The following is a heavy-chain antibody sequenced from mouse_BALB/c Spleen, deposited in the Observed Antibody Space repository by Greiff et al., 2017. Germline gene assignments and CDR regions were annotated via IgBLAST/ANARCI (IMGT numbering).Heavy chain of an antibody. CDR3: ARDPHTTATSLDY. Sequence: VMLVESGPGLVAPSQSLSITCTVSGFSLTSYGVHWVRQPPGKGLEWLGVIWAGGSTNYNSALMSRLSISKDNSKSQVFLKMNSLQTDDTAMYYCARDPHTTATSLDYWGQGTTLTVSS. J-gene: IGHJ2*01. D-gene: IGHD1-2*01. V-gene: IGHV2-9*02. CDR1: GFSLTSYG. CDR2: IWAGGST.